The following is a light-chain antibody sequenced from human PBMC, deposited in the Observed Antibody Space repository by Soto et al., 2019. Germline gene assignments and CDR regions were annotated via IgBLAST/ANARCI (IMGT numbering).Light chain of an antibody. CDR2: EDS. CDR1: SSDVGSYNL. V-gene: IGLV2-23*01. CDR3: CSYAGSSTWV. J-gene: IGLJ3*02. Sequence: QSVLTQPASVSGSPGQSITISCTGTSSDVGSYNLVSWYQQHPGKAPKLMIYEDSKRPSGVSNRFSGSKSGHTASLTISGLQAEDEADYYCCSYAGSSTWVFGGGTKVTVL.